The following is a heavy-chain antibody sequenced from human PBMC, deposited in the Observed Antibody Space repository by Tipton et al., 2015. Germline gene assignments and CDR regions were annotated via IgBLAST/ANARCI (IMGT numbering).Heavy chain of an antibody. J-gene: IGHJ2*01. CDR3: ARNQEDFDL. Sequence: QLVQSGADVKKPGSSVKVSCKASGGSFSHFALSWVRQAPGQGLEWMGLIYPYDSDTRYNPSFRGQVTISADTSINTAFLQWHSLEASDTAMYYCARNQEDFDLWGRGTLVTVSS. CDR1: GGSFSHFA. V-gene: IGHV5-51*01. CDR2: IYPYDSDT.